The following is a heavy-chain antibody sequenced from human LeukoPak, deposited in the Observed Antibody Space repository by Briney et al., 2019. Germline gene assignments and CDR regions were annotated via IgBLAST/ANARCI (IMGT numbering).Heavy chain of an antibody. CDR1: GFTFSSYA. V-gene: IGHV3-23*01. CDR3: AKDAYYDSSGYYEF. Sequence: GGSLRLSCAVSGFTFSSYAMGWVRQAPGKGLEWVSGISSSGGSTYYADSVKGRFTISRDNSKDTLYLQMNSLRAEDTAVYYCAKDAYYDSSGYYEFWGQGTLVTVSS. D-gene: IGHD3-22*01. J-gene: IGHJ4*02. CDR2: ISSSGGST.